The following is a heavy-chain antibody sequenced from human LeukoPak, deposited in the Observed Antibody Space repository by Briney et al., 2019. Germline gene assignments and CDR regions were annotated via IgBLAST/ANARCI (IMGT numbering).Heavy chain of an antibody. D-gene: IGHD3-10*01. CDR2: IIPIFGTA. V-gene: IGHV1-69*13. CDR3: ARAKGFCDYGSGSYYNRYNWFDP. Sequence: ASVKVSCKASGGTFSSYAISWVRQAPGQGLEWMGGIIPIFGTANYAQKFQGRVTITADESTSTAYMELSSLRSEDTAVYYCARAKGFCDYGSGSYYNRYNWFDPWGQGTLVTVSS. J-gene: IGHJ5*02. CDR1: GGTFSSYA.